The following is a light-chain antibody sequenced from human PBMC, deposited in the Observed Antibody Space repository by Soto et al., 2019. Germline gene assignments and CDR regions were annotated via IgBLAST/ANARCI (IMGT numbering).Light chain of an antibody. J-gene: IGKJ5*01. CDR2: GAS. CDR3: QQRQYWPPIT. CDR1: QNLSRY. V-gene: IGKV3-11*01. Sequence: EVVLTPSPGTLSLSPGDRASLSCRASQNLSRYFLAWYQHKPGQAPRLLISGASNRATGIPDRISGSGSGTDFTLTISSLEPEDFAIYYCQQRQYWPPITFGQGTRLEIK.